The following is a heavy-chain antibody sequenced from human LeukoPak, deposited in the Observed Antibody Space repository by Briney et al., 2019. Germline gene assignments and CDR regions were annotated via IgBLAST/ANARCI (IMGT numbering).Heavy chain of an antibody. Sequence: PSETLSLTCTVSGDSITSDYYWTWLRQPPGKGLELIAYIYHSGISYPKASLKSRLTIALDTSKNQFSLELTSVTAADTAVYYCARYASGASQGWFDPWGQGILVTVSS. CDR1: GDSITSDYY. CDR3: ARYASGASQGWFDP. J-gene: IGHJ5*02. V-gene: IGHV4-30-4*01. CDR2: IYHSGIS. D-gene: IGHD3-10*01.